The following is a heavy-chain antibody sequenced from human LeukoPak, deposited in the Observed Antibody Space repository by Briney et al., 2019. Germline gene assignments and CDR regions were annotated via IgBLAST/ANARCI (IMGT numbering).Heavy chain of an antibody. D-gene: IGHD2-2*01. CDR2: ISWNSGSI. Sequence: GRSLRLSCAASGFTFDDYAMHWVRHAPGKGLEWVSGISWNSGSIGYADSVKGRFTISRDNAKNSLYLQMNSLRAEDTALYYCAKSSAAMSGWFDPWGQGTLVTVSS. V-gene: IGHV3-9*01. CDR1: GFTFDDYA. CDR3: AKSSAAMSGWFDP. J-gene: IGHJ5*02.